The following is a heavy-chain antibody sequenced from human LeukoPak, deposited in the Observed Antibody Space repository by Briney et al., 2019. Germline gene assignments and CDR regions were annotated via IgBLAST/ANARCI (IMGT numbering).Heavy chain of an antibody. CDR3: ARSKLDDSSGYSFYFDY. D-gene: IGHD3-22*01. V-gene: IGHV4-4*02. CDR2: IYHSGST. Sequence: PSGTLSLTCAVSGGSISSSNWWSWVRQPPGKGLEWIGEIYHSGSTNYNPSLKSRVTISVDTSKNQFSLKLSSVTAADTAVYYCARSKLDDSSGYSFYFDYWGQGTLVTVSS. CDR1: GGSISSSNW. J-gene: IGHJ4*02.